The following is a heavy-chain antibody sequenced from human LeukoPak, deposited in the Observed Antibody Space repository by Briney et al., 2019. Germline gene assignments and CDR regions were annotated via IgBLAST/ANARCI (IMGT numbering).Heavy chain of an antibody. CDR2: IYYSGST. CDR3: ARHEYSGSYYGLSWFDP. Sequence: PSETLSLTCTVSGGSISSSGYYWGWIRQPPGKRLERIASIYYSGSTYYNPSLKSRVTISVDTSKNQLSLKLSSLTAADTAVYYCARHEYSGSYYGLSWFDPWGQGTLVTVSS. CDR1: GGSISSSGYY. V-gene: IGHV4-39*01. J-gene: IGHJ5*02. D-gene: IGHD1-26*01.